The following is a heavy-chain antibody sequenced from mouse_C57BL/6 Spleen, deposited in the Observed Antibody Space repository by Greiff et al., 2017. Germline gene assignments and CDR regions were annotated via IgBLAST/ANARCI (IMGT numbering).Heavy chain of an antibody. J-gene: IGHJ4*01. CDR2: IDPSDSYT. Sequence: QVQLQQPGAELVMPGASVKLSCKASGYTFTSYWMHWVKQRPGQGLEWIGEIDPSDSYTNYNQKFKGKSTLTVDKSSSTAYMQLSSLTSEDSAVYYCARSGYGSSSYAMDYWGQGTSVTVSS. D-gene: IGHD1-1*01. V-gene: IGHV1-69*01. CDR3: ARSGYGSSSYAMDY. CDR1: GYTFTSYW.